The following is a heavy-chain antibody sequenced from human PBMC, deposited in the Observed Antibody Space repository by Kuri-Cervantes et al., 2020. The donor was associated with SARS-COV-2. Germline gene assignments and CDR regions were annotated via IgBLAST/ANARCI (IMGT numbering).Heavy chain of an antibody. V-gene: IGHV3-74*01. CDR3: ARDSMTTRGFDY. CDR2: LTNDGSDA. D-gene: IGHD4-11*01. CDR1: GFTFSSYW. Sequence: GESLKISCVASGFTFSSYWMHWVRQAPGKGLVWVSRLTNDGSDAIFADSVKGRFTISRDNAKNMLYLYMNSLRADDTAVYYCARDSMTTRGFDYWGQGTLVTASS. J-gene: IGHJ4*02.